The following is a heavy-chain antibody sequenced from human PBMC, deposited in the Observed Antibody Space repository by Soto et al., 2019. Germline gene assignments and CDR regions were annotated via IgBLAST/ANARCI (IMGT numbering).Heavy chain of an antibody. V-gene: IGHV1-3*01. CDR2: INAGNGNT. CDR3: ALGYYYYGMDV. Sequence: QVQLVQSGAEVKKPGASVKVSCKASGYTFTSDAMHWVRQAPGQRLEWMGWINAGNGNTKYSQKFQGRVTITRDTSASTAYIELSSLRSEDTAVYYCALGYYYYGMDVWGQGTTVTVSS. J-gene: IGHJ6*02. D-gene: IGHD7-27*01. CDR1: GYTFTSDA.